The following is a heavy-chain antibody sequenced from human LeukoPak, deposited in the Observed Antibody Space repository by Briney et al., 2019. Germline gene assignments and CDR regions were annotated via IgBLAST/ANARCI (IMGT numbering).Heavy chain of an antibody. CDR3: ARGLVATMLDAFDI. D-gene: IGHD5-12*01. V-gene: IGHV3-53*01. CDR1: GFTVSSSF. J-gene: IGHJ3*02. Sequence: PGGSLRLSCAASGFTVSSSFVNWFRQAPGKGLEWVSVIYSGGSTYYADSVKGRFTISRDNSKNTLYLQINSLRAEDTAVYYCARGLVATMLDAFDIWGQGTMVTVSS. CDR2: IYSGGST.